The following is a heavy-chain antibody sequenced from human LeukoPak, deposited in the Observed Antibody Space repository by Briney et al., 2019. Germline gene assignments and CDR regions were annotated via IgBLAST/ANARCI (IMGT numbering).Heavy chain of an antibody. CDR2: IYTSGST. CDR3: ARDRRSHAFDI. J-gene: IGHJ3*02. Sequence: SQTLSLTCTVSGGSISSGSYYWSWIRQPAGKGLEWIGRIYTSGSTNYNPSLKSRVTISVDTSKNQFSLKLSSVTAADTAVYYCARDRRSHAFDIWGQGTMVTVSS. V-gene: IGHV4-61*02. CDR1: GGSISSGSYY.